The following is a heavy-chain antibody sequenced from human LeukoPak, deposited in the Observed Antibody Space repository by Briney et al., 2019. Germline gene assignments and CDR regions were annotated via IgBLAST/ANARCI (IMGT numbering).Heavy chain of an antibody. CDR3: AKDPRSIVGATPDY. CDR2: ISGSGGST. J-gene: IGHJ4*02. Sequence: GGSLRLSCAASGFTFSSYAMSWVRQAPGKGLEWVSAISGSGGSTYYADSVKGRFTISRDNSKNTLYLQMNRLRAEDTAVYYCAKDPRSIVGATPDYWGQGTLVTVSS. V-gene: IGHV3-23*01. CDR1: GFTFSSYA. D-gene: IGHD1-26*01.